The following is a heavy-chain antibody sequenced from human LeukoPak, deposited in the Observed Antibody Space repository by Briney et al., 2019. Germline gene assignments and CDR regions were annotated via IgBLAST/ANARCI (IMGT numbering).Heavy chain of an antibody. Sequence: ASVKVSCKASGGTFSSYAISWVRQAPGQGLEWMGGIIPIFGTANYAQKFQGRVTITADESTSTAFMELRSLRSDDTAVYYCARDHGTMVRGVNDWFDPWGQGTLVTVSS. J-gene: IGHJ5*02. V-gene: IGHV1-69*13. CDR3: ARDHGTMVRGVNDWFDP. D-gene: IGHD3-10*01. CDR2: IIPIFGTA. CDR1: GGTFSSYA.